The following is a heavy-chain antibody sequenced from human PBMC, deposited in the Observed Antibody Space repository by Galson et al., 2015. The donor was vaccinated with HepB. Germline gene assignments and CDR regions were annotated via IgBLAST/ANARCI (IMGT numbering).Heavy chain of an antibody. CDR3: ARVNLGGSGTRPTADY. Sequence: SLRLSCAASGFTFSSYSMNWVRQAPGKGLEWVSSISSSSSYIYYADSVKGRFTISRDNAKNSLYLQMNSLRAEDTAVYYCARVNLGGSGTRPTADYWGQGTLVTVSS. CDR2: ISSSSSYI. D-gene: IGHD3-10*01. V-gene: IGHV3-21*01. J-gene: IGHJ4*02. CDR1: GFTFSSYS.